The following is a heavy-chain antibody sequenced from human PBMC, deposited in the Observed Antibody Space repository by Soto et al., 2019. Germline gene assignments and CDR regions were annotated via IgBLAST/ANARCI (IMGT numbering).Heavy chain of an antibody. CDR2: ITWDGGFT. CDR3: ARARGGRYAFYYFYGMDV. V-gene: IGHV3-43*01. CDR1: GFTSGDYT. Sequence: PGGSLRLSCAASGFTSGDYTMHWVRQGPGKGLEWVSLITWDGGFTSYADSVKGRFTISRDDSKNSLSLQMNSLRTEDTALYYCARARGGRYAFYYFYGMDVWGQGTTVTVSS. J-gene: IGHJ6*02. D-gene: IGHD1-1*01.